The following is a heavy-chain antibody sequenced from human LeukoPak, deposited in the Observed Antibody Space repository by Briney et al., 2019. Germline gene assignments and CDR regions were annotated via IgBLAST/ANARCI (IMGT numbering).Heavy chain of an antibody. Sequence: GGSLRLSCAASGFTFSNAWMSWVRQAPGKGLEWVGRIKSKTDGGTTDYAAPVKGRFTISRDDSKNTLYLQMNSLKTEDTAVYYCTTGPTDGLDGMDVWGQGTTVTVSS. CDR2: IKSKTDGGTT. V-gene: IGHV3-15*01. J-gene: IGHJ6*02. CDR1: GFTFSNAW. D-gene: IGHD5-24*01. CDR3: TTGPTDGLDGMDV.